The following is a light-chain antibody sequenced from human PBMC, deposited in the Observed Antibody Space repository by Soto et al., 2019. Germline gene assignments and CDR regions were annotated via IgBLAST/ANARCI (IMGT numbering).Light chain of an antibody. J-gene: IGKJ2*01. CDR2: GAS. CDR3: QQYGSSRYT. Sequence: MVLTPSPGTLSLSPGERATLSCRASQSVSSSYLAWYQQKPGQAPRLLIYGASNRATGIADRFSGSGSGTDFTITISILEPDDFAVYYCQQYGSSRYTFGQGTKLEIK. CDR1: QSVSSSY. V-gene: IGKV3-20*01.